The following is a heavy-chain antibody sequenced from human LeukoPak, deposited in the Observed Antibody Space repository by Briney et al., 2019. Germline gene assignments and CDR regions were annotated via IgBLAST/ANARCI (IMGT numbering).Heavy chain of an antibody. V-gene: IGHV3-9*01. CDR3: AKDSVVAASTPGF. D-gene: IGHD2-15*01. Sequence: PGGSLRLSCAASGFTFDDYAMHWVRQAPGKGLEWVSGISWNSGSIGYADSVKGRFTISRDNSKNTLYLQMNSLRTEDTAVYYCAKDSVVAASTPGFWGQGTLVTVSS. CDR2: ISWNSGSI. CDR1: GFTFDDYA. J-gene: IGHJ4*02.